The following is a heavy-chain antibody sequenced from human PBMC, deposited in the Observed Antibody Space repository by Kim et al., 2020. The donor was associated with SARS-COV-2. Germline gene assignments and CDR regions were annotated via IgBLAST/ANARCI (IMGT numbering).Heavy chain of an antibody. Sequence: NYSPSFQGHVTISADKSISTAYLQWSSLKASDTAMYYCARQGVDAAGADYWGQGTLVTVSS. D-gene: IGHD6-13*01. V-gene: IGHV5-10-1*01. J-gene: IGHJ4*02. CDR3: ARQGVDAAGADY.